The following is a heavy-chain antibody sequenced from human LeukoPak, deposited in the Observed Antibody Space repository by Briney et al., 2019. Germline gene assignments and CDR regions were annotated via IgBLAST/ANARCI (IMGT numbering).Heavy chain of an antibody. J-gene: IGHJ4*02. D-gene: IGHD5-18*01. Sequence: PSETLSLTCTVSGGYIHTYYRAWIRQPAGKGLEWVGRANVGGHRDYNPSLKSRVSMSIDESANQFSLNLMSVTAADTAVYYCARDREHSYGSDFGHWGQGILVTVSA. CDR1: GGYIHTYY. V-gene: IGHV4-4*07. CDR2: ANVGGHR. CDR3: ARDREHSYGSDFGH.